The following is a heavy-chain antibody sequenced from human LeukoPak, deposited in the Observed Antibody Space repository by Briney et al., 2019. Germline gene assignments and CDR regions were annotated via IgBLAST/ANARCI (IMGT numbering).Heavy chain of an antibody. D-gene: IGHD3-3*01. V-gene: IGHV1-18*01. CDR3: ARDAEYYDFWSGYFYYYYMDV. Sequence: ASVKVSCKTSGYIFPNHGISWLRQAPGQGLEWMGWISPYNGNTYYTQNLQGRVTMTTDTSTNTAYMELRSLRSDDTAVYYCARDAEYYDFWSGYFYYYYMDVWGKGTTVTVSS. J-gene: IGHJ6*03. CDR1: GYIFPNHG. CDR2: ISPYNGNT.